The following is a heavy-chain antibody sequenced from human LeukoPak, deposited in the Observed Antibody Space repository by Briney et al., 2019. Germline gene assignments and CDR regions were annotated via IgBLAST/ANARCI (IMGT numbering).Heavy chain of an antibody. CDR1: GFTFTSYG. CDR3: AKGSSSHQYSFDY. Sequence: GGSLRLSCAASGFTFTSYGMHWVRQAPGKGLEWVALTRYDKSNIYYADSMKGRFTISRDNSKNTLYLQMNSLRAEDTAVYYCAKGSSSHQYSFDYWGQGTLVTVSS. D-gene: IGHD6-13*01. V-gene: IGHV3-30*02. CDR2: TRYDKSNI. J-gene: IGHJ4*02.